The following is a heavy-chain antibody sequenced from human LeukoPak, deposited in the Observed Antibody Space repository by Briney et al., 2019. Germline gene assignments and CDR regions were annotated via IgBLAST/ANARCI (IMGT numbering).Heavy chain of an antibody. Sequence: RAGGSLRLSCAASGFTFSSYDMHWVRHATGKGLEWVSAIGTAGDTYYPGSVKGRFTISRENAKNSLYLQMNSLRAGDTAVYYCARAGRGVVAPAFDIWGQGTMVTVSS. D-gene: IGHD3-10*01. CDR2: IGTAGDT. CDR1: GFTFSSYD. V-gene: IGHV3-13*01. CDR3: ARAGRGVVAPAFDI. J-gene: IGHJ3*02.